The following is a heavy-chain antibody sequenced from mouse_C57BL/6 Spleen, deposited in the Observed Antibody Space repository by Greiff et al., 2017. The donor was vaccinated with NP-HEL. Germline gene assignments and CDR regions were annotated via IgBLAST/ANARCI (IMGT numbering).Heavy chain of an antibody. J-gene: IGHJ2*01. CDR3: ARLITTVYYFDY. V-gene: IGHV8-8*01. CDR1: GFSLSTFGIG. D-gene: IGHD1-1*01. Sequence: QVTLKECGPGILQPSQTLSLTCSFSGFSLSTFGIGVGWIRQPSGKGLEWLAHICWDDDKYYNTALRSWLTISKDTSKNQVFLKNANVDTADTATYYCARLITTVYYFDYWGQGTTLTVSS. CDR2: ICWDDDK.